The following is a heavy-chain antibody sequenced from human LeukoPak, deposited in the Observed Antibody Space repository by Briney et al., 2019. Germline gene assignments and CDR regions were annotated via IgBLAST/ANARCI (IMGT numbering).Heavy chain of an antibody. D-gene: IGHD3-10*01. J-gene: IGHJ5*02. Sequence: GGSLRLSCAASGFTFSSYSMNWVRQAPGKGLEWVSSISSSSSYIYYADSVKGRFTISRDNAKNSLYLQMNSLRAEDTAVYYCARYWLLSGSGSYYNGLDPWGQGTLVTVSS. CDR2: ISSSSSYI. CDR3: ARYWLLSGSGSYYNGLDP. CDR1: GFTFSSYS. V-gene: IGHV3-21*01.